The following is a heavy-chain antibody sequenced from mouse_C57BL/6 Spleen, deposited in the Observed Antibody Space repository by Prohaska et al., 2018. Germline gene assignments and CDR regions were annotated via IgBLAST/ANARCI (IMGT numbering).Heavy chain of an antibody. Sequence: QVQLQQPGTELVKPGASVNLSCQASGYTFTSYWVHWVKPRPGQGLEWIGNINPINGGTNYHEEFMSKATLTVDKSSSTAYMQLSCLTSEDSAVYYCARWRSYCGYGGPFGYWAQGPPLTVSS. CDR2: INPINGGT. D-gene: IGHD2-2*01. V-gene: IGHV1-53*01. CDR3: ARWRSYCGYGGPFGY. CDR1: GYTFTSYW. J-gene: IGHJ2*01.